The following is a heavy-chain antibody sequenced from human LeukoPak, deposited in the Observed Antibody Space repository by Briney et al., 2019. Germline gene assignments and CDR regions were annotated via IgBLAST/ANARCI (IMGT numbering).Heavy chain of an antibody. Sequence: GGSLRLSCGASGFSFSSYWMHWVRRAPGKGLMWVSRVNNDGSSTTYADSVEGRFTISRDNAWNTLYLQMNSLRAEDTAVYYCARSSYPYYFDYWGQGTLVTVSS. CDR1: GFSFSSYW. CDR3: ARSSYPYYFDY. D-gene: IGHD6-19*01. J-gene: IGHJ4*02. CDR2: VNNDGSST. V-gene: IGHV3-74*01.